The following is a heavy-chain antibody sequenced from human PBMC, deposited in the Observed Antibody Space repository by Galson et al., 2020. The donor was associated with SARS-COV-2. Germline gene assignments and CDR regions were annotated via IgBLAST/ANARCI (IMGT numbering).Heavy chain of an antibody. V-gene: IGHV4-34*01. CDR3: ATQQGENWGYYYGLDV. D-gene: IGHD7-27*01. Sequence: SETLSFTCAFYRGSFNGYYWSWIRQSPGKGLEWIGEINNSGTTNYNPSLRSRVSISVDTSKNQFFLKLRSVTAADTSVYYCATQQGENWGYYYGLDVWGQGTTVTVS. J-gene: IGHJ6*02. CDR1: RGSFNGYY. CDR2: INNSGTT.